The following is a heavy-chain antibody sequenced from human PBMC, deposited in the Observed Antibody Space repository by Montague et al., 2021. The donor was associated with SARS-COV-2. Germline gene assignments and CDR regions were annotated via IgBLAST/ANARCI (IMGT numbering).Heavy chain of an antibody. CDR1: GFTFSSYA. CDR2: INSNDVST. J-gene: IGHJ5*02. V-gene: IGHV3-23*01. Sequence: SVRLSCAASGFTFSSYAMTWVRQAPVKGLEWVSTINSNDVSTYYXDSVKGRFTISRDNSKNTLYLQMSSLRAEDTAVYYCAKAPDGGCSSTSCYLPNWFDPWGQGTLVTVSS. CDR3: AKAPDGGCSSTSCYLPNWFDP. D-gene: IGHD2-2*01.